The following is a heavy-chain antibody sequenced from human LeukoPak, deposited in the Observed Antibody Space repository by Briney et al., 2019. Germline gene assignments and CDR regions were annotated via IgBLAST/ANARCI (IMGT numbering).Heavy chain of an antibody. CDR1: GGSISDYY. Sequence: SETLSLTCTVSGGSISDYYRGWIRQPPGKGLEWIGSVYYTGSTYYNPSLMSRLTISVDTSKNQFSLKLSSVTAADTAVYFCARDWKYYDSGGYSSTFDYWGQGTLVTVSS. CDR3: ARDWKYYDSGGYSSTFDY. J-gene: IGHJ4*02. CDR2: VYYTGST. V-gene: IGHV4-59*12. D-gene: IGHD3-22*01.